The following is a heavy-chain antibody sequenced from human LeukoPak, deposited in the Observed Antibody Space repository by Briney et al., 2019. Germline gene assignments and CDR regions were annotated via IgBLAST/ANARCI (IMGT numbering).Heavy chain of an antibody. V-gene: IGHV1-2*02. CDR2: IKPNSGGT. D-gene: IGHD2-21*02. CDR3: ARGGPYCGGDCYFLGSDYYYYMDV. J-gene: IGHJ6*03. Sequence: ASVKVSCKASGDTFTGYYMHWVRQAPGQGLEWMGWIKPNSGGTNYAQKFQGRVTMSRDTSISTAYMELSRLRSDDTAVYYCARGGPYCGGDCYFLGSDYYYYMDVWGKGTTVTVSS. CDR1: GDTFTGYY.